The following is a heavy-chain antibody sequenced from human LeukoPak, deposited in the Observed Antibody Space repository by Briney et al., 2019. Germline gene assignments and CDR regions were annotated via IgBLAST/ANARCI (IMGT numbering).Heavy chain of an antibody. V-gene: IGHV4-39*01. D-gene: IGHD3-10*01. Sequence: SETLSLTCTVSGGSISSSSYYWGWIRQPPGKGLEWIGSTYYSGSTYYNPSLKSRVTISVDTSKNQFSLKLSSVTAADTAVYYCASLNMVRGVIGVATFDYWGQGTLVTVSS. CDR2: TYYSGST. J-gene: IGHJ4*02. CDR3: ASLNMVRGVIGVATFDY. CDR1: GGSISSSSYY.